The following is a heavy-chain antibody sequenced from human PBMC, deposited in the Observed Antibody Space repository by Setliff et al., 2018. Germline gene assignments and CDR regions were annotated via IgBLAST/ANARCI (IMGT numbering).Heavy chain of an antibody. V-gene: IGHV1-18*01. CDR1: GDTFSTYT. J-gene: IGHJ4*02. D-gene: IGHD3-3*01. CDR2: ISAYNGKT. CDR3: ARWNGSGYFYY. Sequence: ASVKVSCKASGDTFSTYTLSWVRQAPGQGLEWVGWISAYNGKTYSAQKFQDRVTLTTHTSTRTAYMELSRLTFEDTAVYYCARWNGSGYFYYWGQGMWVTVSS.